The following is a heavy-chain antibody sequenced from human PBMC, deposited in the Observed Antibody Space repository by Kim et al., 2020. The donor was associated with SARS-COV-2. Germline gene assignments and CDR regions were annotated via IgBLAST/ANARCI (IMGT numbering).Heavy chain of an antibody. V-gene: IGHV3-74*03. CDR3: QTGLCGTYSY. D-gene: IGHD3-16*01. CDR2: ISGDGSTA. J-gene: IGHJ4*02. Sequence: GGSLRLSCAASGLTFSSVWMRWVRHVPGKGLFWVSGISGDGSTAMNADSVKGRFTISRDNAKNTLYLQLNSMKDEDTAVYYCQTGLCGTYSYWGQGTPVIVSS. CDR1: GLTFSSVW.